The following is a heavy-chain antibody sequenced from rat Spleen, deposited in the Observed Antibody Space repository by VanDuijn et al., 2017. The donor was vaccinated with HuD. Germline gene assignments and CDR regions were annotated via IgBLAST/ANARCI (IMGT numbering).Heavy chain of an antibody. V-gene: IGHV5-22*01. Sequence: EVQLVESGGDLVQPGRSLKLSCAATGFTFSDYYMAWVRQAPTKGLEWVATISYGDSSGHSSTYYRDSVKGRFTISRDNTKSTLYLQMNSLRSEDTATYYCARQNNYFDYWGQGVMVTVSS. CDR3: ARQNNYFDY. CDR1: GFTFSDYY. J-gene: IGHJ2*01. CDR2: ISYGDSSGHSST.